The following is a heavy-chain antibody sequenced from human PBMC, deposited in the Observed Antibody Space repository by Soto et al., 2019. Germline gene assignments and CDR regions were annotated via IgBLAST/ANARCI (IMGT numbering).Heavy chain of an antibody. CDR1: GYTFRSYG. J-gene: IGHJ4*02. V-gene: IGHV1-18*04. CDR2: ISAYNGDT. CDR3: AGNWSRYSDNYCLLWFY. Sequence: ASVKVSCKASGYTFRSYGISWVRQAPGQGLEWVGGISAYNGDTHYAPKFQDRITLTTETSTDTAYMELRSLRLDDTAVYYCAGNWSRYSDNYCLLWFYWGQGSLVTVSS. D-gene: IGHD2-2*01.